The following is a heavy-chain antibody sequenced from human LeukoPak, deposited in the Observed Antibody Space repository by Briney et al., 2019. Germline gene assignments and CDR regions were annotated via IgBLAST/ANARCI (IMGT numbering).Heavy chain of an antibody. CDR1: GFTFSSYA. V-gene: IGHV3-23*01. D-gene: IGHD3-22*01. Sequence: PGGSLRLSCAASGFTFSSYAMSWVRQAPGKGLEWVSAISGSGGSTYYADSVKGRFTISRDNSKNTLYLQMNSLRAEDTAVYYCARSREDSSGYYYAWEDFDYWGQGTLVTVPS. J-gene: IGHJ4*02. CDR3: ARSREDSSGYYYAWEDFDY. CDR2: ISGSGGST.